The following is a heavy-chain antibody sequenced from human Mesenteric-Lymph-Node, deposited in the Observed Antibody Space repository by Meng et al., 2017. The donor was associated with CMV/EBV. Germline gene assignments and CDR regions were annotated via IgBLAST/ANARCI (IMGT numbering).Heavy chain of an antibody. CDR2: INPNSGGT. D-gene: IGHD6-13*01. V-gene: IGHV1-2*06. CDR3: ARSGIAAAGTLGWFDP. CDR1: DTFTGYY. J-gene: IGHJ5*02. Sequence: DTFTGYYMHWVRQATGQGLEWMGRINPNSGGTNYAQKCQGRVTMTRDTSISTAYMELSRLRSDDTAVYYCARSGIAAAGTLGWFDPWGQGTLVTVSS.